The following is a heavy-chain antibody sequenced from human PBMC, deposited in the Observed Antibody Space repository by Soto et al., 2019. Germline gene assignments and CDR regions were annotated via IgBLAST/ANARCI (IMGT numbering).Heavy chain of an antibody. D-gene: IGHD2-2*01. V-gene: IGHV4-31*03. CDR2: IYYSGST. CDR3: ARDGQHNWFDP. J-gene: IGHJ5*02. Sequence: PSETLSLTCTVSGGSISSGGYYWSWIRQHPGKGLEWIGYIYYSGSTYYNPSLKSRVTISVDTSKNQFSLKLSSVTAADTAVYYCARDGQHNWFDPWGQGTLVTVSS. CDR1: GGSISSGGYY.